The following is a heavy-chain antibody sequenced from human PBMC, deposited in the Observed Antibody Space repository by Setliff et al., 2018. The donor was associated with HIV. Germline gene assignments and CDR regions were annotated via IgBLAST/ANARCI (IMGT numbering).Heavy chain of an antibody. CDR2: INAGNGNT. CDR1: GYTFSYA. J-gene: IGHJ4*02. D-gene: IGHD3-22*01. Sequence: ASVKVSCKASGYTFSYAMHWVRQAPGQRLEWMGWINAGNGNTKYSQKFQDRVTITRDTSADTVYMELNSLRSEDTAVYYCARTKYYDSSGYPSYWGQGTLVTVSS. CDR3: ARTKYYDSSGYPSY. V-gene: IGHV1-3*01.